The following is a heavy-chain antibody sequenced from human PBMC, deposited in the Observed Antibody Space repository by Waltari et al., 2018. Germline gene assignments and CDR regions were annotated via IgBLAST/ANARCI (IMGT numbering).Heavy chain of an antibody. Sequence: QLQLQESGSGLVKPSQTLSLTCAVPGGSISSGGYSWSWIRQPPGKGLEWIGYIYHSGSTYYNPSLKSRVTISVDRSKNQFSLKLSSVTAADTAVYYCARAGCSSTSCTVYYFDYWGQGTLVTVSS. CDR1: GGSISSGGYS. D-gene: IGHD2-2*01. CDR3: ARAGCSSTSCTVYYFDY. V-gene: IGHV4-30-2*01. CDR2: IYHSGST. J-gene: IGHJ4*02.